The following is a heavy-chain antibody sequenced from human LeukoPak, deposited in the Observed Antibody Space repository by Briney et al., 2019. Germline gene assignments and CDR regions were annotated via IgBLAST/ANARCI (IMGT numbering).Heavy chain of an antibody. CDR2: IIPIFGTA. Sequence: GASVKVSCTASGGTFSSYAISWVRQAPGQGLEWMGGIIPIFGTANYAQKFQGRVTITTDESTSTAYMELSSLRSEDTAVYYCASSVAARQYYYYYMDVWGKGTTVTVSS. CDR3: ASSVAARQYYYYYMDV. V-gene: IGHV1-69*05. D-gene: IGHD6-6*01. J-gene: IGHJ6*03. CDR1: GGTFSSYA.